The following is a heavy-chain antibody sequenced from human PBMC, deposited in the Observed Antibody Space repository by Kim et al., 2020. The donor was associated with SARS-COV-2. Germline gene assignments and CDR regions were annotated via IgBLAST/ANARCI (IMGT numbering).Heavy chain of an antibody. V-gene: IGHV4-34*01. CDR1: GGSFSNYY. CDR3: AKGVQQPGIIAY. Sequence: SETLSLTCGVYGGSFSNYYWSWIRQPPGKALEWIGEINHGGSTNYNPSLESRVTISVDTSKNQFSLKLNSVTATDTAVYYCAKGVQQPGIIAYWSQGTLV. CDR2: INHGGST. D-gene: IGHD6-13*01. J-gene: IGHJ4*02.